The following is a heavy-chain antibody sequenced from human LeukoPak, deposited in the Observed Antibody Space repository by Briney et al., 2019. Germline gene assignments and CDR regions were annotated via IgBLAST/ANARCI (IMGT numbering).Heavy chain of an antibody. V-gene: IGHV3-74*01. D-gene: IGHD2-2*01. CDR3: ARVKYQLPYFDY. CDR2: INSDGSST. Sequence: GGSLRLSCAASGFTFSSYWMHWVRQAPGKGLVWVSRINSDGSSTSYADSVKGRFTISRDNAKNTLYLQMSSLRAEDTAVYYCARVKYQLPYFDYWGQGTLVTVSS. J-gene: IGHJ4*02. CDR1: GFTFSSYW.